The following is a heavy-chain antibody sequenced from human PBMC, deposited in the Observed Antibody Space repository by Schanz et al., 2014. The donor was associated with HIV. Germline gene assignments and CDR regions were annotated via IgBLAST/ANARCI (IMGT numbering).Heavy chain of an antibody. CDR1: GGPFSNYA. J-gene: IGHJ4*02. V-gene: IGHV1-69*06. D-gene: IGHD2-15*01. CDR3: PRGGNCSVGSCSPWYFDY. Sequence: QVQLVQSGAEVRKPGTSVMVSCKASGGPFSNYALNWVRQAPGQGLEWMGGIIPMLETVNYGQKFQGRVTITADKSTSTGVMELTTLRSDDSAVYYCPRGGNCSVGSCSPWYFDYWGQGTLVTVSS. CDR2: IIPMLETV.